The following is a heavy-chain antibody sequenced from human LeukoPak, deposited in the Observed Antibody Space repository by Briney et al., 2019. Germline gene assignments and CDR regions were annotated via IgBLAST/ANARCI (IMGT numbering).Heavy chain of an antibody. Sequence: GGSLRLSCVASGFTSSAFWMSWVRRPPGKGLEWVANIKKDGSEKEYVDSVKGRFGIFRDNAKNLVFLQMNSLRAEDTAVYYCATLAGVVPGGLLLWGKGTTVIVSS. CDR2: IKKDGSEK. V-gene: IGHV3-7*01. CDR3: ATLAGVVPGGLLL. J-gene: IGHJ6*04. D-gene: IGHD2-2*01. CDR1: GFTSSAFW.